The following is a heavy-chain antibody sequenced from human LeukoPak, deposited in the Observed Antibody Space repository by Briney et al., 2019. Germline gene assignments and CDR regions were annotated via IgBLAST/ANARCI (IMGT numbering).Heavy chain of an antibody. Sequence: GGSFRLSCAASGFAFSRYAMSWVRQAPGKGLEWVSAISGSGGSTYYADSVKGRFTISRDNSKNTLYLQMNSLRAEDTAVYYCAKVAVTTERSSYWGQGTLVTVSS. CDR1: GFAFSRYA. J-gene: IGHJ4*02. CDR2: ISGSGGST. CDR3: AKVAVTTERSSY. V-gene: IGHV3-23*01. D-gene: IGHD4-11*01.